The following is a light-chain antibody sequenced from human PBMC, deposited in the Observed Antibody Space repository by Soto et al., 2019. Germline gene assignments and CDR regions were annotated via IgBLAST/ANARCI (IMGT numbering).Light chain of an antibody. J-gene: IGKJ3*01. CDR3: QQYGSSLFT. Sequence: DIVLTKSPGTLSLSPGERATLSCRASQSVSSTSLAWYQQKPGQAPRLLIYGTSTRATGIPDRFSGSGSGTDFTLTISRLEPEDFAVYYCQQYGSSLFTFGPGTKVDIK. CDR2: GTS. CDR1: QSVSSTS. V-gene: IGKV3-20*01.